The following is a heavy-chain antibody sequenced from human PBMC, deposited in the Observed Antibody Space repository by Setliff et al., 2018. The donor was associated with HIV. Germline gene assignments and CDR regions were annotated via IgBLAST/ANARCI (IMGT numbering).Heavy chain of an antibody. CDR1: YFSIDNGYY. V-gene: IGHV4-38-2*02. CDR3: AREGGYDYGYTIFY. J-gene: IGHJ4*02. Sequence: PSETLSLTCTVSYFSIDNGYYWGWIRQPPGKGLEWIASISHSGNTYYNPFLKSRVSISLDTSKNQFSLKLSSVTAADTAIYFCAREGGYDYGYTIFYWGQGTLVTVSS. CDR2: ISHSGNT. D-gene: IGHD5-18*01.